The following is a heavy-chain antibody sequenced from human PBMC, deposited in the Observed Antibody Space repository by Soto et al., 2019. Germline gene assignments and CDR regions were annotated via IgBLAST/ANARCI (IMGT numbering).Heavy chain of an antibody. D-gene: IGHD1-7*01. CDR2: ISGSGGST. CDR1: GGTFSSYA. V-gene: IGHV3-23*01. CDR3: AKGENSGYYYYGMDV. J-gene: IGHJ6*02. Sequence: GSLRLSYAASGGTFSSYAVSWVRQDPGKGLEWVSAISGSGGSTYYADSVKGRFTISRDNSKNTLYLQMNSLRAEDTAVYYCAKGENSGYYYYGMDVWGQGTTVTVSS.